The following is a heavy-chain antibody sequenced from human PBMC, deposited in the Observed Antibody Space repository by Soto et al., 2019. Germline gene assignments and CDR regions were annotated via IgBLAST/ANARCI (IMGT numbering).Heavy chain of an antibody. CDR1: GYRFTSYW. CDR2: IYPGDSDT. D-gene: IGHD3-9*01. J-gene: IGHJ4*02. CDR3: ASRLRYFDWALDY. V-gene: IGHV5-51*01. Sequence: GESLKISCKGSGYRFTSYWIGWVRQMPGKGLEWMGIIYPGDSDTRYSPSFQGQVTISADKSISTAYLQWSSLKASDTAIYYCASRLRYFDWALDYWGQGTLVTVSS.